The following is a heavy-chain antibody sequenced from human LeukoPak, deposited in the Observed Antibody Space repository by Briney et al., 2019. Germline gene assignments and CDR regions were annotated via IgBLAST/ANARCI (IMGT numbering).Heavy chain of an antibody. CDR2: ISAYNGDT. J-gene: IGHJ4*02. Sequence: GASVKVSCKASGYTFTNYGISWVRQAPGQGLEWMGWISAYNGDTNYVQKFQGRVTMTTDTSTTTAYMELRGRRSDDTAVYYCARGNYESRLSSSDYWGQGTLVTVSS. V-gene: IGHV1-18*01. CDR3: ARGNYESRLSSSDY. CDR1: GYTFTNYG. D-gene: IGHD3-22*01.